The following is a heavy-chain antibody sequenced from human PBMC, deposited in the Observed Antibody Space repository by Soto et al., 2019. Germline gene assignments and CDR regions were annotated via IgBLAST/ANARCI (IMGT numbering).Heavy chain of an antibody. CDR2: IWYDGSNK. Sequence: GGSLRLSCAASGFTFSSYGMHWVRQAPGKGLEWVAVIWYDGSNKYYADSVKGRFTISRDNSKNTLYLQMNSLRAEDTAVYYCARVVAVAGTNWFDPWGQGTLVTVSS. D-gene: IGHD6-19*01. CDR1: GFTFSSYG. V-gene: IGHV3-33*01. CDR3: ARVVAVAGTNWFDP. J-gene: IGHJ5*02.